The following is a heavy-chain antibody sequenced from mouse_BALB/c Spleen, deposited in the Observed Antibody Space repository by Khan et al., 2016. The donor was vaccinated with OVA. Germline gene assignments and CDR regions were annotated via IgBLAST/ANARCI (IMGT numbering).Heavy chain of an antibody. V-gene: IGHV2-6-7*01. CDR1: GFSLTGYG. D-gene: IGHD2-10*01. CDR2: IWGDGST. CDR3: ARAYYGNYREAMDY. Sequence: QVQLKESGPGLAAPSQSLSITCTVSGFSLTGYGVNWVRQPPGKGLEWLGMIWGDGSTDYNSALKSRLNLSKDNSKSHVFLKMNSLQTDDTARYYCARAYYGNYREAMDYWGQGTSGTVSS. J-gene: IGHJ4*01.